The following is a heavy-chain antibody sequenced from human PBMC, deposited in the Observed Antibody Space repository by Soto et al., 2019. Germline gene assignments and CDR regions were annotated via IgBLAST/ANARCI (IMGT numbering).Heavy chain of an antibody. D-gene: IGHD3-22*01. V-gene: IGHV4-39*01. Sequence: SETLSLTCTVSGGSISSSSYYWGWIRQPPGKGLEWIGSIYYSGSTYYNPSLKSRVTISVDTSKNQFSLKLSSVTAADTAVYYCASAPYYYDSSGQNHPFDYWGQGTLVTVSS. CDR2: IYYSGST. CDR3: ASAPYYYDSSGQNHPFDY. J-gene: IGHJ4*02. CDR1: GGSISSSSYY.